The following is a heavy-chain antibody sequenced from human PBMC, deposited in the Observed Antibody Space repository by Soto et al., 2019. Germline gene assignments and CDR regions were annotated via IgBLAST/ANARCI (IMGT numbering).Heavy chain of an antibody. J-gene: IGHJ4*02. Sequence: PGGSLRLSCAASGFTVSSNYMSWVRQAPGKGLEWVSVIYSGGSTYYADSVKGRFTISRDNSKNTLYLQMNSLRDEDTAMYYCARGGYYDFGFHDYWGQGTLVTVSS. CDR2: IYSGGST. V-gene: IGHV3-53*01. CDR3: ARGGYYDFGFHDY. CDR1: GFTVSSNY. D-gene: IGHD3-3*01.